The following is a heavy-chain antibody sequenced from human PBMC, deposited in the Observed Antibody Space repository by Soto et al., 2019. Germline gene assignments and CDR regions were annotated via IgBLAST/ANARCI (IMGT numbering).Heavy chain of an antibody. CDR3: ARDLRGSSGYDY. V-gene: IGHV3-30-3*01. Sequence: QVQLVESGGGVVQPGRSLRLSCAASGFTFSSYAMHWVRQAPGKGLEWVAVISYDGSNKYYADSVKGRFTISRDNSKNPLYLQMNSLRAEDTAVYYCARDLRGSSGYDYWGQGTLVTVSS. CDR2: ISYDGSNK. D-gene: IGHD3-22*01. CDR1: GFTFSSYA. J-gene: IGHJ4*02.